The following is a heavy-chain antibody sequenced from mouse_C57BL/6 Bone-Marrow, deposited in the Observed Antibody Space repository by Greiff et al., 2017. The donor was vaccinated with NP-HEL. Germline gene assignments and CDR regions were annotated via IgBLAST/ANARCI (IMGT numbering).Heavy chain of an antibody. D-gene: IGHD1-1*01. V-gene: IGHV3-6*01. CDR2: ISYDGSN. CDR1: GYSITSGYY. J-gene: IGHJ3*01. Sequence: DVKLQESGPGLVKPSQSLSLTCSVTGYSITSGYYWNWIRQFPGNKLEWMGYISYDGSNNYNPSLKNRISITRDTSMNQFFLKLNSVTTEDTASYYCARDGNWFAYWGQGTLVTVSA. CDR3: ARDGNWFAY.